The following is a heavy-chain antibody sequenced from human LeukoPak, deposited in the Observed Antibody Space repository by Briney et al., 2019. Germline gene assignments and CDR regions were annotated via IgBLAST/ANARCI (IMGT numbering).Heavy chain of an antibody. V-gene: IGHV1-18*01. CDR2: ISAYNGNT. Sequence: ASVTVSCKASGYTFTSYGISWVRQAPGQGLEWMGWISAYNGNTNYAQKLQGRVTMTTDTSTSTAYMELRSLRSDDTAVYYCASLGDYGDYSEDYYYMDVRGKGTTVTVSS. D-gene: IGHD4-17*01. CDR1: GYTFTSYG. CDR3: ASLGDYGDYSEDYYYMDV. J-gene: IGHJ6*03.